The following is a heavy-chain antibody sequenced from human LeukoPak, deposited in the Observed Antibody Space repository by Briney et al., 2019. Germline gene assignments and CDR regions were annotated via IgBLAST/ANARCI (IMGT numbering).Heavy chain of an antibody. CDR2: IYYSGST. CDR3: ARHGGYSYGPTFDY. D-gene: IGHD5-18*01. CDR1: GGSISSYY. V-gene: IGHV4-59*08. J-gene: IGHJ4*02. Sequence: SETLSLTCTVSGGSISSYYWSWIRQPPGKGLERIGYIYYSGSTNYNPSLKSRVTISVDTSKNQFSLKLSSATAADTAVYYCARHGGYSYGPTFDYWGRGTLVTVSS.